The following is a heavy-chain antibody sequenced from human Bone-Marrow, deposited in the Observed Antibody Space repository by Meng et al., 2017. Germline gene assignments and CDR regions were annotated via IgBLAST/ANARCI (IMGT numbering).Heavy chain of an antibody. D-gene: IGHD3-16*01. CDR2: IYTSGST. CDR3: ARDWGIVDAFDI. Sequence: LRLSCTVSGGSITSSSYYWSWIRQPPGKGLEWIGRIYTSGSTNYNPSLKSRVTISVDTSKNQFSLKLSSVTAADTAVYYCARDWGIVDAFDIWGQGTMVTVSS. J-gene: IGHJ3*02. CDR1: GGSITSSSYY. V-gene: IGHV4-61*02.